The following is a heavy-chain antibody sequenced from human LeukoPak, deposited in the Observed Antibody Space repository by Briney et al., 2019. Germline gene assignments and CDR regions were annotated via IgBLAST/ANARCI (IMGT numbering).Heavy chain of an antibody. J-gene: IGHJ6*03. CDR1: GFTFSSYS. CDR3: AKNPTSLTTWYYYYMGV. Sequence: GGSLRLSCAASGFTFSSYSMNWVRQAPGKGLEWVSSISSSSSYIYYADSVKGRFTISRDNAKNSLYLQMNSLRAEDTAVYYCAKNPTSLTTWYYYYMGVWGKGTTVTVSS. CDR2: ISSSSSYI. D-gene: IGHD4-11*01. V-gene: IGHV3-21*01.